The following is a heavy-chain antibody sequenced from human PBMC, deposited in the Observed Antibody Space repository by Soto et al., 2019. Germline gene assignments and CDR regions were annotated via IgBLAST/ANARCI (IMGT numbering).Heavy chain of an antibody. J-gene: IGHJ4*02. CDR3: VVFRYCSGGGCDARSNDY. CDR2: ISYDGSNK. CDR1: GFTFSNYG. D-gene: IGHD2-15*01. V-gene: IGHV3-30*03. Sequence: GGSLRLSCAASGFTFSNYGMHWVRQAPGKGLEWVAVISYDGSNKYYADSVKGRFTISRDNSKNTLDLQMNSLRADDTAVYYCVVFRYCSGGGCDARSNDYWGQGTLVTVSS.